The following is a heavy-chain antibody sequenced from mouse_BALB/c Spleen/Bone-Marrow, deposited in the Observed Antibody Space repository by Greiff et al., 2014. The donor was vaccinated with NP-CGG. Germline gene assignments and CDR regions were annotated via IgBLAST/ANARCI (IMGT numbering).Heavy chain of an antibody. CDR2: IYSGNSDT. CDR1: GYTFTSYR. V-gene: IGHV1-5*01. D-gene: IGHD2-4*01. J-gene: IGHJ2*01. Sequence: VQLQQSGTVLARPGALVKMFWKAFGYTFTSYRMHGVKQRPGQDLEWIGAIYSGNSDTSYNQKFKGKAKLTAVTSTSTAYMELNNLTNEDSAVYYCTSDYDDYWGQGTTLTVSS. CDR3: TSDYDDY.